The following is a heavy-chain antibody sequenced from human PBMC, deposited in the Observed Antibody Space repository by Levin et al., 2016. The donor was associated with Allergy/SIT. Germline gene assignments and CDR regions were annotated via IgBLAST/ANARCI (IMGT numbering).Heavy chain of an antibody. Sequence: ASVKVSCKASGGTFSSYGINWVRQAPGQGLEWMGGIIPIFPTTNYAQKFQGRVTITADESTSTAYMELSSLRSEDTAVYYCATAVLDTAMVSTYYFDYWGQGTLVTVSS. V-gene: IGHV1-69*13. J-gene: IGHJ4*02. CDR1: GGTFSSYG. CDR3: ATAVLDTAMVSTYYFDY. CDR2: IIPIFPTT. D-gene: IGHD5-18*01.